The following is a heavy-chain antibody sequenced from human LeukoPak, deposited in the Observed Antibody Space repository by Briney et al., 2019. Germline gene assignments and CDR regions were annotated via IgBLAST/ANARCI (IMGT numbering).Heavy chain of an antibody. Sequence: GGSLRLSCAASGFTFSSYWMSWVRQAPGKGLEWVANIKQDGSEKYYVDSVKGRFTISRDNAKNSLYLQMNSLRAEGTAVYYCARRTRQLVRGYYYYYGMDVWGQGSTVSVCS. CDR1: GFTFSSYW. CDR3: ARRTRQLVRGYYYYYGMDV. J-gene: IGHJ6*01. V-gene: IGHV3-7*05. CDR2: IKQDGSEK. D-gene: IGHD6-6*01.